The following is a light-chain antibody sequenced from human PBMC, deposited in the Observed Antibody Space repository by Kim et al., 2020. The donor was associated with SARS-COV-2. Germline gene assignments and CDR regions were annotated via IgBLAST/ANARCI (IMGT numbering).Light chain of an antibody. CDR1: SSDVGGYNY. J-gene: IGLJ1*01. V-gene: IGLV2-11*01. Sequence: QSALTQPRSVSGSPGQSVTISCTGTSSDVGGYNYVSWHQLHPGKAPKLMIYAVSKRPSGVPDRFSGSKSGNTASLTISGLQAEDEADYYCCSYTGTDPSKVFGTGTKVTVL. CDR3: CSYTGTDPSKV. CDR2: AVS.